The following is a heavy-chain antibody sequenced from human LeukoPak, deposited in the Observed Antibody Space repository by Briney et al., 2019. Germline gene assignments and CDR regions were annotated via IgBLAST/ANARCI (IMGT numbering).Heavy chain of an antibody. CDR2: SSSSSSHI. Sequence: PGGYLRLSCSASRFTFNSYSMNWVRQAPGQGLEGVSSSSSSSSHIYYTDSEKGRFSITRDNAKNSLYLQMNSLGAEDTAVYYCARWHYDSSGYYLFDYWGKGVLVTVAS. CDR3: ARWHYDSSGYYLFDY. J-gene: IGHJ4*02. V-gene: IGHV3-21*01. CDR1: RFTFNSYS. D-gene: IGHD3-22*01.